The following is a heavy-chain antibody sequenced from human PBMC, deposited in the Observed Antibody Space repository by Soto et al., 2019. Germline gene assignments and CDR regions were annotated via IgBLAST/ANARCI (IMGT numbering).Heavy chain of an antibody. CDR3: AREGEEQQGFDY. CDR2: IIPIFGTA. D-gene: IGHD6-13*01. J-gene: IGHJ4*02. CDR1: GGTFSRHA. V-gene: IGHV1-69*01. Sequence: QVQLVQSGAEVRKPGSSVKVSCKASGGTFSRHAISWVRQAPGQGLEWMGGIIPIFGTANHAQKFQGRVTIIADESTSTVYMELSSLRSDDTAVYYCAREGEEQQGFDYWGQGTLVTVSS.